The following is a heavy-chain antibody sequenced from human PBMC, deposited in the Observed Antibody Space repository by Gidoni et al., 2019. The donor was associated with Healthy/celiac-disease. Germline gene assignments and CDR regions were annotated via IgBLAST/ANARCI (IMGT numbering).Heavy chain of an antibody. CDR2: IYHSGST. Sequence: QVQLQESGPGLVMPSETLSLTCAVSGYSISSGYYWGWIRQPPGKGLEWIGSIYHSGSTYYNPSLKSRVTISVDTSKNQFSLKLSSVTAADTAVYYCASHKAVAGIYGWDYWGQGTLVTVSS. J-gene: IGHJ4*02. V-gene: IGHV4-38-2*01. CDR3: ASHKAVAGIYGWDY. D-gene: IGHD6-19*01. CDR1: GYSISSGYY.